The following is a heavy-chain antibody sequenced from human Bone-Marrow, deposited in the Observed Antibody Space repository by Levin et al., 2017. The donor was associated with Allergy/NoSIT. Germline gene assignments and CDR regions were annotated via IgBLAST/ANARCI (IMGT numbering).Heavy chain of an antibody. V-gene: IGHV3-23*01. D-gene: IGHD1-26*01. CDR1: GFTFSSYA. CDR3: AKDLGLVGAGSLDY. Sequence: GESLKISCAASGFTFSSYAMYWVRQAPGKGLEWVSTINGGGGGTYYADSVKGRFTISRDNSKNTLFLQMNSLRAEDAAVYYCAKDLGLVGAGSLDYWGQGALVTVS. J-gene: IGHJ4*02. CDR2: INGGGGGT.